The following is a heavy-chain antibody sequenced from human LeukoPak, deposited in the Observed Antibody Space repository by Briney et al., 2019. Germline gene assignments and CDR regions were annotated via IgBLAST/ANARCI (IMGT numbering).Heavy chain of an antibody. CDR1: GGSISSYY. J-gene: IGHJ6*02. Sequence: SETLSLTCTVSGGSISSYYWSWIRQSPGKGLEWIGYIYYSGSTNYNPSLKSRVTISVDTSKNQFSLKLSSVTAADTAVYYCARHGTSSYYYAMDVWGQGTTVTVSS. V-gene: IGHV4-59*08. D-gene: IGHD1-1*01. CDR2: IYYSGST. CDR3: ARHGTSSYYYAMDV.